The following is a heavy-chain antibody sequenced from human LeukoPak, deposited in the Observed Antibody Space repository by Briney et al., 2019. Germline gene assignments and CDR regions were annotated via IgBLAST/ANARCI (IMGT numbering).Heavy chain of an antibody. CDR1: GFTFDDYG. D-gene: IGHD3-3*01. CDR2: INWNGGST. V-gene: IGHV3-20*04. J-gene: IGHJ4*02. Sequence: GGSLRLSCAASGFTFDDYGMSWVRQAPGKGLEWVSGINWNGGSTDYADSVKGRFTISRDNAKNSLYLQMNSLRAEDAALYYCVRRTLEWLALDYWGQGTLVTVSS. CDR3: VRRTLEWLALDY.